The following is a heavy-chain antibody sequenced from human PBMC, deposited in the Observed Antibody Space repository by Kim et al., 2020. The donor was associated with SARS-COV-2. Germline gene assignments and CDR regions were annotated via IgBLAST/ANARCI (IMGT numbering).Heavy chain of an antibody. V-gene: IGHV4-39*01. Sequence: SETLSLTCTVSGGSISSSSYYWGWIRQPPGKGLEWIGNIYYSGSTYYNPSLKSRVTISVDTSKNQFSLKLSSVTAADTAVYYCARRKFYGSGSYFDWFDPWGRGSLVTVSS. CDR2: IYYSGST. CDR3: ARRKFYGSGSYFDWFDP. CDR1: GGSISSSSYY. J-gene: IGHJ5*02. D-gene: IGHD3-10*01.